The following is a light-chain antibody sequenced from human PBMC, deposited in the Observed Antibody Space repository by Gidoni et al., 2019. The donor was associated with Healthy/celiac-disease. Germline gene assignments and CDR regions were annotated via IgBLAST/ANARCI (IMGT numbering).Light chain of an antibody. Sequence: DIQMTQSPSTLSASVGDRVTITCRSSQSISSWLAWYQQKPGKAPKLLIYDASSLESGVPSRFSGSGSGTEFTLTISSLQPDDFATYYCQQYNSYLLTFGGGTKVEIK. CDR1: QSISSW. CDR3: QQYNSYLLT. CDR2: DAS. J-gene: IGKJ4*01. V-gene: IGKV1-5*01.